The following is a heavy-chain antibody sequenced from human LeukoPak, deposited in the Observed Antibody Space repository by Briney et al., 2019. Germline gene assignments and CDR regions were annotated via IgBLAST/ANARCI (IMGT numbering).Heavy chain of an antibody. Sequence: PGGSLRLSCAASGFTFSDYYMSWIRQAPGKGLEWVSYISSSGSTIYYADSVKGRFTISRDNAKNSLYLQMNSLRAEDTAVYYCARGSFSATTPPGYYYGMDVWGQGTTVTVSS. J-gene: IGHJ6*02. CDR1: GFTFSDYY. CDR3: ARGSFSATTPPGYYYGMDV. D-gene: IGHD1-26*01. CDR2: ISSSGSTI. V-gene: IGHV3-11*04.